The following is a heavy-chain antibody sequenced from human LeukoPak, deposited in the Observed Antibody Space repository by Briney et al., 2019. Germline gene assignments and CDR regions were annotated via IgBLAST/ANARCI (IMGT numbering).Heavy chain of an antibody. CDR1: GFTVSSNY. CDR3: ARDRRSGSYGNFDY. J-gene: IGHJ4*02. D-gene: IGHD1-26*01. Sequence: GGSLRLSCAASGFTVSSNYMSWVRQAPGKGLEWVSVIYSGGSTYYADSVKGRFTISRDNAKNSLYLQMNSLRAEDTAVYYCARDRRSGSYGNFDYWGQGTLVTVSS. V-gene: IGHV3-53*01. CDR2: IYSGGST.